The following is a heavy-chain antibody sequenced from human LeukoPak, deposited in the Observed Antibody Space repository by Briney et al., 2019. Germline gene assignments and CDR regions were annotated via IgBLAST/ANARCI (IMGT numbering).Heavy chain of an antibody. V-gene: IGHV3-21*04. D-gene: IGHD1-26*01. Sequence: PGGSLRLSCAASGFTFSSYSMNWVRQAPGKGLEWVSSISSSSSYIYYADSVKGRFTISRDNAKNSLYLQMNSLTAGDTAVYYCAKAVGATRGYYYSGMDVWGQGTTVTVSS. CDR2: ISSSSSYI. CDR3: AKAVGATRGYYYSGMDV. CDR1: GFTFSSYS. J-gene: IGHJ6*02.